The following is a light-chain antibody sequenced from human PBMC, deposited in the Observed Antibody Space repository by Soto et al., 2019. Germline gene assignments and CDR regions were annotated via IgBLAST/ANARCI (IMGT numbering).Light chain of an antibody. Sequence: QSVRTQPPSASGTPGQRVTISCSGSSSNIGSNTVNWYQQLPGTAPKLLIYSNNQRPSGVPDRFSGSKSGTSASLAISGLQSEDEADYYCAAWDDSLNGLYVFGTGTKATVL. CDR1: SSNIGSNT. J-gene: IGLJ1*01. V-gene: IGLV1-44*01. CDR2: SNN. CDR3: AAWDDSLNGLYV.